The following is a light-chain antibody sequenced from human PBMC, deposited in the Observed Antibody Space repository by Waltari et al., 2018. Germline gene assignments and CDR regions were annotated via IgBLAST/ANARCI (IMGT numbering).Light chain of an antibody. V-gene: IGLV2-14*01. CDR2: EVN. CDR1: SSDVGGYNF. CDR3: NSFTSTTTWL. Sequence: QSALTQPASVSGSPGQSITISCTGTSSDVGGYNFVSWYQHHPNKAPKLILYEVNYRPSGCSVRFSGSKSGNTASLTISGLQAEDEADYYCNSFTSTTTWLFGGGTKLTVL. J-gene: IGLJ3*02.